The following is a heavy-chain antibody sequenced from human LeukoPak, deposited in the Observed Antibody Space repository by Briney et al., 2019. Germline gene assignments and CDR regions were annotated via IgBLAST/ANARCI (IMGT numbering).Heavy chain of an antibody. CDR1: GGSISSYY. V-gene: IGHV4-59*01. Sequence: PSETLSLTCTVSGGSISSYYWSWIRQPPGKGLEWIGYIYYSGSTNYNPSLKSRVTISVDTSKNRFSLKLSSVTAADTAVYYCARDEYYGSENAFDIWGQGTMVTVSS. CDR3: ARDEYYGSENAFDI. D-gene: IGHD3-10*01. J-gene: IGHJ3*02. CDR2: IYYSGST.